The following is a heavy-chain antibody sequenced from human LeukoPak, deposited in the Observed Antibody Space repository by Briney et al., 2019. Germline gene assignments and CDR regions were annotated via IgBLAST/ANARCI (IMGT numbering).Heavy chain of an antibody. Sequence: PGGSLRLSCAASGFTFSSYGMRWVRQAPGKGLEWVAVIWYDGSNRYYADSVKGRFTISRDNSKNTLYLQMNSLRAEDTAVYYCARDSGDIVVVPATINANWFDPWGQGTLVTVSS. D-gene: IGHD2-2*02. CDR3: ARDSGDIVVVPATINANWFDP. V-gene: IGHV3-33*01. J-gene: IGHJ5*02. CDR2: IWYDGSNR. CDR1: GFTFSSYG.